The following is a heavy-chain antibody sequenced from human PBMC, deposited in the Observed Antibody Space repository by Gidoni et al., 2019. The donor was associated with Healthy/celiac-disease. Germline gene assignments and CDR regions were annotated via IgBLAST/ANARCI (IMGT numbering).Heavy chain of an antibody. CDR1: GGSISSSSYY. J-gene: IGHJ3*02. D-gene: IGHD6-13*01. CDR3: ARGSSSWSSCFDI. Sequence: QLQLQESGPGLVKPSETLSLTCTVSGGSISSSSYYWGWIRQPPGKGLEWIGSIYYSGSTYYNPSLKSRVTISVDTSKNQFSLKLSSVTAADTAVYYCARGSSSWSSCFDIWGQGTMVTVSS. CDR2: IYYSGST. V-gene: IGHV4-39*01.